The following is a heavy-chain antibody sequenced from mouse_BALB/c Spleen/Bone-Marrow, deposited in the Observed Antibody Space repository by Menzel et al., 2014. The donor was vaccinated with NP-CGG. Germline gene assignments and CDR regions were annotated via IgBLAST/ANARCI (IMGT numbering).Heavy chain of an antibody. CDR3: ALLGNYGYFDV. CDR1: GFDFSRYW. CDR2: INPDSSTI. V-gene: IGHV4-1*02. Sequence: EVKLVESGGGLVQPGGSLKLSCAASGFDFSRYWMSWVRQAPGKGLEWIGEINPDSSTINYTPSLKDKFIISRDNAKNTLYLQMSRVGSEDTTLYCCALLGNYGYFDVWGARTTVTVSS. J-gene: IGHJ1*01. D-gene: IGHD2-1*01.